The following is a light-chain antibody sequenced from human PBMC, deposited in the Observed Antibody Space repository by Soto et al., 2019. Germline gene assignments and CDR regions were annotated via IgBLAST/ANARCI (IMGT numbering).Light chain of an antibody. J-gene: IGKJ4*01. CDR2: GAS. V-gene: IGKV3-20*01. CDR1: QRISTTY. CDR3: QQYCNSPPLT. Sequence: EIVLTQSPGTLSLSPGERATLSCRASQRISTTYLAWYQQKAGQAPRLLIYGASSRATGTPDRFSGRGSGTDVTITISSLESDDFAVYYCQQYCNSPPLTFGGGTKVEIK.